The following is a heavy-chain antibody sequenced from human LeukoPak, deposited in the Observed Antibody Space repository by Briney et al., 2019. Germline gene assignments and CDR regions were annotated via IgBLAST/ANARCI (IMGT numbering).Heavy chain of an antibody. CDR3: ARRLMTTVVRDHFDY. CDR2: INPNSGGT. Sequence: GASVKVSCKASGGTFSNYAISWVRQAPGQGLEWMGWINPNSGGTNYAQKFQGRVTMTRDTSISTAYMELSRLRSDDTAVYYCARRLMTTVVRDHFDYWGQGTLVTVSS. CDR1: GGTFSNYA. V-gene: IGHV1-2*02. D-gene: IGHD4-23*01. J-gene: IGHJ4*02.